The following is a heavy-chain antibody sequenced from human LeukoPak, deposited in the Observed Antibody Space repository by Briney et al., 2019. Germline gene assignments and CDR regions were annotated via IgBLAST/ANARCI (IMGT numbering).Heavy chain of an antibody. CDR1: GFTFSSYA. CDR2: ISGSDHST. V-gene: IGHV3-23*01. D-gene: IGHD4-17*01. CDR3: AKPYGDYYFYGMDV. Sequence: PGRSLRLSCAASGFTFSSYAMNWVRQAPGKGLEWVSAISGSDHSTYYADSVKGRFTISRDNSKSTLYLQMNSLRAEDTAVYYCAKPYGDYYFYGMDVWGQGTTVTVSS. J-gene: IGHJ6*02.